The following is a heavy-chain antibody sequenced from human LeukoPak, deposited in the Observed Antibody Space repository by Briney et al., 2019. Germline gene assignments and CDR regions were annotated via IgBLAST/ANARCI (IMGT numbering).Heavy chain of an antibody. CDR3: ARHCSGGSCYSDFDC. Sequence: SETLSLTCTVSGGSIRNGGYYWGWIRQPPGKGLEWIGSIYYSGSTYYNPSLKSRVTISVDTSKNQFSLKVSSVTAADTAVYCCARHCSGGSCYSDFDCWGQGTLVTVSS. V-gene: IGHV4-39*01. CDR2: IYYSGST. D-gene: IGHD2-15*01. J-gene: IGHJ4*02. CDR1: GGSIRNGGYY.